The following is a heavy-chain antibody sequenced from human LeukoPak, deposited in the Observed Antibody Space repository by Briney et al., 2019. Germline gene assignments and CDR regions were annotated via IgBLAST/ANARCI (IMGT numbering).Heavy chain of an antibody. Sequence: EPGGSLRLFCAASGFTFSSYSMNWVRQAPGKGLEWVSYISSSSSTIYYADSVKGRFTISRDNAKNSLYLQMNSLRAEDTAVYYCARELRGGFDPWGQGTLVTVSS. V-gene: IGHV3-48*01. J-gene: IGHJ5*02. CDR3: ARELRGGFDP. CDR2: ISSSSSTI. CDR1: GFTFSSYS. D-gene: IGHD2-21*01.